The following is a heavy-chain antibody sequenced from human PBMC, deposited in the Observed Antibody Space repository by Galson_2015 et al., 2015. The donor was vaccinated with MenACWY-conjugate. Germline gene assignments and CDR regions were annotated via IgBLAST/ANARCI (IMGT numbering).Heavy chain of an antibody. CDR3: AKDLVKNYEMLTGYFSD. CDR2: ISDSGRTT. Sequence: LILSCAVSGFPFSSYAMTWVRQAPGKGLEWVSTISDSGRTTYYADAVQGRFTISRDNSKNRVFLQMNSLRAEDAAAYYCAKDLVKNYEMLTGYFSDWGQGALVTVSS. CDR1: GFPFSSYA. V-gene: IGHV3-23*01. J-gene: IGHJ4*02. D-gene: IGHD3-9*01.